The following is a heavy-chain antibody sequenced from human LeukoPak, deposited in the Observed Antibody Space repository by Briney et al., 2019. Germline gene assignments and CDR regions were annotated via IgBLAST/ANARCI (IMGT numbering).Heavy chain of an antibody. V-gene: IGHV1-69*13. CDR1: GGTFSSYA. CDR2: IIPIFGTA. Sequence: SVKVSCKASGGTFSSYAISWVRQAPGQGLEWMGGIIPIFGTANYAQKFQGRVTITADESTSTAYMELSSLRSEDTAVYYCARGEQLADSYYYYYMDVWGKGTTVTVSS. J-gene: IGHJ6*03. D-gene: IGHD6-6*01. CDR3: ARGEQLADSYYYYYMDV.